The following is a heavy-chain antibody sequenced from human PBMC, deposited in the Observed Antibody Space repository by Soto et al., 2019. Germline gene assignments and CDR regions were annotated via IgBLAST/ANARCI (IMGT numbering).Heavy chain of an antibody. CDR2: ISSSSSTI. D-gene: IGHD2-8*01. CDR3: ARDGPDCTNGVCYYYYGMDV. V-gene: IGHV3-48*02. CDR1: GFTFSSYS. J-gene: IGHJ6*02. Sequence: WSLRLSCAASGFTFSSYSMNWVRQAPGKGLEWVSYISSSSSTIYYADSVKGRFTISRDNAKNSLYLQMNSLRDEDTAVYYCARDGPDCTNGVCYYYYGMDVWGQGTTVTVSS.